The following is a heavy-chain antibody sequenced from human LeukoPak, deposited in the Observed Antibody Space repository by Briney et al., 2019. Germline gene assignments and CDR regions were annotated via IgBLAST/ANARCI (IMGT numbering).Heavy chain of an antibody. Sequence: GASVKVSCKASGGTFSGYGIIWVRQAPGQGLEWMGRISPIFDIANYAQKFQGRVTITADTSTSTAYMELSSLRSEDTAIYYCAREFRQSNWNDGHWFDPWGQGTLVTVSS. CDR2: ISPIFDIA. CDR1: GGTFSGYG. D-gene: IGHD1-20*01. CDR3: AREFRQSNWNDGHWFDP. V-gene: IGHV1-69*04. J-gene: IGHJ5*02.